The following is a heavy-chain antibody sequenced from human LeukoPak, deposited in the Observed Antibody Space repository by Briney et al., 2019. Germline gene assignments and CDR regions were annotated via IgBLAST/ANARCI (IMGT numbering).Heavy chain of an antibody. Sequence: QSGGSLRLSCAASGFTFSSYWMSWVRQAPGKGLEWVANIKQDGSEKYYVDSVKGRFTISRDNSKNTLYLQMNSLRAEDTAVYYCARDQAYDSSGYYIGANDAFDIWGQGTMVTVSS. J-gene: IGHJ3*02. CDR3: ARDQAYDSSGYYIGANDAFDI. V-gene: IGHV3-7*01. CDR1: GFTFSSYW. D-gene: IGHD3-22*01. CDR2: IKQDGSEK.